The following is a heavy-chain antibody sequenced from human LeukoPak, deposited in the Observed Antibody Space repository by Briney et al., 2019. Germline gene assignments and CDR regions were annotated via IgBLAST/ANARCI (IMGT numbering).Heavy chain of an antibody. CDR1: GLTFSSSS. CDR2: INSGSGYI. V-gene: IGHV3-21*01. D-gene: IGHD6-19*01. CDR3: ARGGGWDAYYHYGLDV. J-gene: IGHJ6*02. Sequence: GGSLRLSCVVSGLTFSSSSMNWVRQAPGKGLEWVSSINSGSGYIYYIDSVKGRFTISRDNAKNSLYLGMNSLRVEDTAIYYCARGGGWDAYYHYGLDVWGQGTTVTVSS.